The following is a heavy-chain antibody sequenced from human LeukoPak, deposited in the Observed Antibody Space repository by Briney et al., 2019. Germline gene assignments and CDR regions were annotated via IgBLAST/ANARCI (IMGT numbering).Heavy chain of an antibody. CDR2: ISYDGSNK. V-gene: IGHV3-30-3*01. CDR1: GFTFSSYA. Sequence: GGSLRLSCAASGFTFSSYAMPWVRQAPGKWLEWVAVISYDGSNKYYADSVKGRFTISRDNSKNTLYLQMNSLRAEDTAVYYCARAHCSSTSCYHYGMDVWGQGTTVTVSS. CDR3: ARAHCSSTSCYHYGMDV. J-gene: IGHJ6*02. D-gene: IGHD2-2*01.